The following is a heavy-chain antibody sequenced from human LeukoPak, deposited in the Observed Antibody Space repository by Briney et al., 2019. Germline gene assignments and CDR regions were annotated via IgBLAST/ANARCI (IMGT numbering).Heavy chain of an antibody. CDR1: GDRFTPYW. J-gene: IGHJ4*02. CDR2: IYPGNSDT. Sequence: GESLKISCEGSGDRFTPYWITWVRQKPGKGLEWMGIIYPGNSDTKYSPSFQGQITISADKSSNTAYLQWSSLEASDTAMYYCARRKAVARISYFDSWGQGTLVTVSS. CDR3: ARRKAVARISYFDS. V-gene: IGHV5-51*01. D-gene: IGHD6-19*01.